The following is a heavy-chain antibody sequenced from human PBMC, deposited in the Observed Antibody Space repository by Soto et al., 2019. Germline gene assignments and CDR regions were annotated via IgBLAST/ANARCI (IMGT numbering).Heavy chain of an antibody. CDR1: GGSISSGGYY. V-gene: IGHV4-31*03. D-gene: IGHD5-12*01. CDR3: ARGSGYDRYYYYYGMDV. CDR2: IYYIGSP. J-gene: IGHJ6*02. Sequence: SETLSLTCTVSGGSISSGGYYWSWIRQHPGKGLEWLGDIYYIGSPYYNPSLKSRVTISVDTSNNQFSLKLSSVTAADTAVYYCARGSGYDRYYYYYGMDVWGQGTTVTVSS.